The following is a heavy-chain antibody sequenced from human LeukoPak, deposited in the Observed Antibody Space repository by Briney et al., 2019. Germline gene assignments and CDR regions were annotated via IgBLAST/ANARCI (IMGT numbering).Heavy chain of an antibody. CDR1: GFTFSSYA. J-gene: IGHJ4*02. Sequence: GGSPRLSCAASGFTFSSYAMSWVRQAPGKGLEWVSAISGSGGSTYYADSVKGRFTISRDNSKNTLYLQMNSLRAEDTAVYYCAKDRSGDPYGDYIYDYWGQGTLVTVSS. CDR2: ISGSGGST. D-gene: IGHD4-17*01. V-gene: IGHV3-23*01. CDR3: AKDRSGDPYGDYIYDY.